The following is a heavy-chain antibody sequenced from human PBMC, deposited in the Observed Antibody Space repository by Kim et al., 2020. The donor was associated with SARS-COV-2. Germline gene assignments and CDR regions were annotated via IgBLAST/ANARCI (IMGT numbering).Heavy chain of an antibody. CDR3: ARQKGYCSGGTCYGVVNFDY. Sequence: SETVSLTCTVSGGSISSSSYYWGWIRQPPGKGLEWIGSIYYSGSTYYNASLKSRVTVSVDTCKNQFSLKLSSVTAADTAVYYCARQKGYCSGGTCYGVVNFDYWGQGTLVTVSS. J-gene: IGHJ4*02. CDR1: GGSISSSSYY. CDR2: IYYSGST. D-gene: IGHD2-15*01. V-gene: IGHV4-39*01.